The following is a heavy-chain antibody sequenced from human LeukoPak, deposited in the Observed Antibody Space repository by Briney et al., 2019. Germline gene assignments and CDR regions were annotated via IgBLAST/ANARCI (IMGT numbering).Heavy chain of an antibody. D-gene: IGHD6-19*01. Sequence: GASVKVSCKASGYTFTGYYMHWVRQAPGQGLEWMGWINPNSGGTNYAQKFQGWVTMTRDTSISTAYMEPSRLRSDDTAVYYCARASPNSSGWPNDAFDIWGQGTMVTVSS. CDR1: GYTFTGYY. V-gene: IGHV1-2*04. CDR3: ARASPNSSGWPNDAFDI. J-gene: IGHJ3*02. CDR2: INPNSGGT.